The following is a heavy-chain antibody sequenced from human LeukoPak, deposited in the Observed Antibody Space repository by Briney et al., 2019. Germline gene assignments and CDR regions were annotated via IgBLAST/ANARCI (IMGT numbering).Heavy chain of an antibody. CDR2: IKQDGSEK. CDR1: GFTFSSYW. J-gene: IGHJ6*03. D-gene: IGHD6-19*01. CDR3: ARDRTIAVAGMGYYYYMDV. V-gene: IGHV3-7*01. Sequence: GGSLRLSCAASGFTFSSYWMSWVRQAPGKGLEWVANIKQDGSEKYYVDSVKGRFTISRDNAKNSLCLQMNSLRAEDTAVYYCARDRTIAVAGMGYYYYMDVWGKGTTVTVSS.